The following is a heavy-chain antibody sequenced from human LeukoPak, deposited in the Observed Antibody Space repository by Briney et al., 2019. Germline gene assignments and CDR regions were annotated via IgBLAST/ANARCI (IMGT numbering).Heavy chain of an antibody. Sequence: PGGSLRLSCAASGFTVSSNYMSWVRQAPGKGLEWVSVIYSGGSTYYADSVKGRFTISRDNSKSTLYLQMNSLRAEDTAVYYCARDPPYCGGDCMASEYGMDVWGQGTTVTVSS. J-gene: IGHJ6*02. V-gene: IGHV3-66*01. CDR2: IYSGGST. D-gene: IGHD2-21*02. CDR1: GFTVSSNY. CDR3: ARDPPYCGGDCMASEYGMDV.